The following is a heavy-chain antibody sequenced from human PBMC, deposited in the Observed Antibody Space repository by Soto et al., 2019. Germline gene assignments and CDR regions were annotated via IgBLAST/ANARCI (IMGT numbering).Heavy chain of an antibody. J-gene: IGHJ5*02. D-gene: IGHD6-13*01. CDR3: ARGAAAAGTGYNWFDP. Sequence: PSETLSLTCAVYGGSFSGYYWSWIRQPPGKGLEWIGEINHSGSTNYNPSLKSRVTISVDTSKNQFSLKLSSVTAADTAVYYCARGAAAAGTGYNWFDPWGQGTLVTVSS. CDR2: INHSGST. V-gene: IGHV4-34*01. CDR1: GGSFSGYY.